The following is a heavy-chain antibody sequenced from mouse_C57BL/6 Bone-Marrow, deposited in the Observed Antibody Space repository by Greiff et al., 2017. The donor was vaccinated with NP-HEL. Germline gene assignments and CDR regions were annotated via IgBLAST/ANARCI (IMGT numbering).Heavy chain of an antibody. J-gene: IGHJ4*01. V-gene: IGHV1-50*01. Sequence: DKLHQPGAELVKKGEAGKREGKAEGETCAGGGVRGGGQRRGQGLSWIGEIDPSDSYTNYNQKFKGKATLTVDTSSSTAYMQLSSLTSEDSAVYYCARDDYYAMDYWGQGTSVTVSS. CDR3: ARDDYYAMDY. CDR2: IDPSDSYT. CDR1: GETCAGGG.